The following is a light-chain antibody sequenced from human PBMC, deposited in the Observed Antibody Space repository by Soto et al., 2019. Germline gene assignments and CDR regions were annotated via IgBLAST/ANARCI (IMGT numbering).Light chain of an antibody. CDR3: QQVYVYPST. Sequence: IHLTQSPSSLSSSLGDRVTITCLASQGISSYLGWYQQKPGKAPNLLIYAASTLQSGVPSRFSGGGSGTDFTLTISSLQPEDFATYYCQQVYVYPSTFGGGTKVDIK. CDR2: AAS. CDR1: QGISSY. V-gene: IGKV1-9*01. J-gene: IGKJ4*01.